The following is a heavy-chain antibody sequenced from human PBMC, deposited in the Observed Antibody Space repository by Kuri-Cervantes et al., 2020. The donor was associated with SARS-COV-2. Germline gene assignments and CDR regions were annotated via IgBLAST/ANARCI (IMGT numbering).Heavy chain of an antibody. Sequence: ASVKVSCKASGYTFSSYDINWVRQATGQGLEWMGWMNPNSGNTGYAQKFQGRVTITRNTSISTAYLQWSSLKASDTAMYYCAMSPSSAGAFDIWGQGTMVTVSS. V-gene: IGHV1-8*03. CDR1: GYTFSSYD. CDR2: MNPNSGNT. D-gene: IGHD6-6*01. J-gene: IGHJ3*02. CDR3: AMSPSSAGAFDI.